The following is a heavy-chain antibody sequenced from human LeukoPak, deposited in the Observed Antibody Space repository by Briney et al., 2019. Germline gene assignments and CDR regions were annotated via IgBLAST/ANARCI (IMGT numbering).Heavy chain of an antibody. CDR2: ITSSVGGT. V-gene: IGHV3-23*01. Sequence: GGSLRLSCAASRFIFDIYAMSWVRQAPGKGLEWVSSITSSVGGTYYADSVKGRFTISRDNSKDTLYLQMTSLRAEDTAIYYCAKDRPNYYDTSGHHYRRNGDYWGQGTLVTVSS. D-gene: IGHD3-22*01. J-gene: IGHJ4*02. CDR1: RFIFDIYA. CDR3: AKDRPNYYDTSGHHYRRNGDY.